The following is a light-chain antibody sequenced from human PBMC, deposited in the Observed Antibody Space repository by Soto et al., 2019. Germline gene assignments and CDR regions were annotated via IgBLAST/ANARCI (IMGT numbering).Light chain of an antibody. CDR3: QQYNNWPPWT. J-gene: IGKJ1*01. CDR1: QSVSSN. Sequence: EIVMTQSPATLSVSPGERATLSSRASQSVSSNLAWYQQIPGQAPRLLLYGASTRATGIPVRFSGSGSETEFTVNISSLQSEDFAVYYCQQYNNWPPWTFGQGTKVEIK. V-gene: IGKV3-15*01. CDR2: GAS.